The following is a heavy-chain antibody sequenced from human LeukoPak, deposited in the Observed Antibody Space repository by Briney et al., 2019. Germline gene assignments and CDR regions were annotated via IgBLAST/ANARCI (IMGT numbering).Heavy chain of an antibody. CDR3: ARGKDNDDYVNEF. J-gene: IGHJ6*04. Sequence: PGGSLRLSCAASGFTFSSCAMNWVRQAPGKGLEWVSAISGDGYRTYYADSVKGRFTISRDNSKNTLFLQIDSLRGEDTATYYCARGKDNDDYVNEFWGKGTTVTVSS. D-gene: IGHD4-17*01. V-gene: IGHV3-23*01. CDR1: GFTFSSCA. CDR2: ISGDGYRT.